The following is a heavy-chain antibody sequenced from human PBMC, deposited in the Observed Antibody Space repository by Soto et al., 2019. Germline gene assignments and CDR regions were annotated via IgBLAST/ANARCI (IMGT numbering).Heavy chain of an antibody. CDR3: ARLHKRGDFWSGYYGYYYYYGMDV. V-gene: IGHV4-39*01. CDR2: IYYSGST. Sequence: SETLSLTCTVSGGSISSSSYYWGWIRQPPGKGLEWIGSIYYSGSTYYNPSLKSRVTISVDTSKNQFSLKLSSVTAVDTAVYYCARLHKRGDFWSGYYGYYYYYGMDVWGQGTTVTVSS. CDR1: GGSISSSSYY. J-gene: IGHJ6*02. D-gene: IGHD3-3*01.